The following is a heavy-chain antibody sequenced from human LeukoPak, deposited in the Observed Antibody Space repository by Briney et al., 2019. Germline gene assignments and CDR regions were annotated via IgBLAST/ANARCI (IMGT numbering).Heavy chain of an antibody. CDR3: ARGWASSGWYAVDY. Sequence: SQTLSLTCDIAGDSVSSNSVAWNWIRQSPSRGLEWLGRTYYRSKWYNDYAVSVKSRITINPDTSKNQFSLQLNSVTPEDTAVYYCARGWASSGWYAVDYWGQGTLVTVSS. CDR2: TYYRSKWYN. D-gene: IGHD6-19*01. CDR1: GDSVSSNSVA. V-gene: IGHV6-1*01. J-gene: IGHJ4*02.